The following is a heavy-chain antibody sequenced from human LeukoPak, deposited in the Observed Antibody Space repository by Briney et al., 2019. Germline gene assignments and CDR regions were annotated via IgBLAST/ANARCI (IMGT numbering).Heavy chain of an antibody. J-gene: IGHJ4*02. D-gene: IGHD4-11*01. CDR1: GYIINEYA. CDR3: ARVNDYIGTYYFDF. V-gene: IGHV1-3*04. CDR2: INTATFNT. Sequence: ASVKVSCKASGYIINEYAIHWVRQAPGQGLELMGWINTATFNTRYSEKFQGRVTITSDTSASTAYMELSSLRSEDTAIYFCARVNDYIGTYYFDFWGQGTLVTVSS.